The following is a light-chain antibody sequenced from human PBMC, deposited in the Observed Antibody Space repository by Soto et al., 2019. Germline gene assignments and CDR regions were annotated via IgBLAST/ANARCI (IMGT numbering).Light chain of an antibody. CDR3: QHYGSSPPLT. Sequence: EFVLTQSPGTLSLSPGERATLSCRAGQSVSSTFLAWYQQKPGQPPRLLIYGASTRGTGIPDRFSGSGSGTDFTLTISRLEPEDSAVYYCQHYGSSPPLTFGGGTKVEI. CDR2: GAS. J-gene: IGKJ4*01. V-gene: IGKV3-20*01. CDR1: QSVSSTF.